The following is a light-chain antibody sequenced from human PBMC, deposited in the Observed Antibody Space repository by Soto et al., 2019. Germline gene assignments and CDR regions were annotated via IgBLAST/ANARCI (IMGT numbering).Light chain of an antibody. CDR2: AAS. CDR3: QQYNNWPPRRT. J-gene: IGKJ1*01. V-gene: IGKV1-39*01. Sequence: DIQMTQSPSSLSASVGDRVTITCRASQSISSYLNWYQQKPGKAPKLLIYAASSLQSGVPSRFSGSGSGTDFTLTISSLQPEDFAVYYCQQYNNWPPRRTFGQGTKVDIK. CDR1: QSISSY.